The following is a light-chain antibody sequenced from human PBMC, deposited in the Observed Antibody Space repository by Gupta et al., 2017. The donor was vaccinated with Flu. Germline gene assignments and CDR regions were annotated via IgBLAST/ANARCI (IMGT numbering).Light chain of an antibody. CDR2: RNN. J-gene: IGLJ2*01. CDR1: SSNIGSNY. V-gene: IGLV1-47*01. Sequence: QSVQTQPPSASGTPGQRVTISCSGSSSNIGSNYVYWYQQLTGTAPKLLIYRNNQRPSGVPDRFSGSKSGTSASLAISGLRSEDEADYYCAAWDDSLSGLFGGGTKLTVL. CDR3: AAWDDSLSGL.